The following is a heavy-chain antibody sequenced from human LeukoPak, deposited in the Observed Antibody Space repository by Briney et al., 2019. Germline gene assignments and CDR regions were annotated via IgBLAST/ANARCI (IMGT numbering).Heavy chain of an antibody. Sequence: GGSLRLSCAASGFTFSSYGMHWVRQAPGKGLEWVAVISYDGSNKYYADSVKGRFTISRDNSKNTLYLQMNSLRAEDTAVYYCAKDRHTYDSSGYHDYWGQGTLVTVSS. D-gene: IGHD3-22*01. CDR2: ISYDGSNK. CDR1: GFTFSSYG. CDR3: AKDRHTYDSSGYHDY. J-gene: IGHJ4*02. V-gene: IGHV3-30*18.